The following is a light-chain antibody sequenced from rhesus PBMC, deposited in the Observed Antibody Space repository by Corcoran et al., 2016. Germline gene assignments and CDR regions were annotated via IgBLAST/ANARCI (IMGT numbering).Light chain of an antibody. CDR3: QQHDNSPFT. V-gene: IGKV1-69*01. CDR2: RAS. Sequence: DIQMTQTPSSLSASVGDRVTITCRASQGISNWLAWYQQKPGKTPKLLIYRASNLEKWVQSRFSGSGSGTDFTLTISSLQPEDIATYYCQQHDNSPFTFGPGTKLDIK. J-gene: IGKJ3*01. CDR1: QGISNW.